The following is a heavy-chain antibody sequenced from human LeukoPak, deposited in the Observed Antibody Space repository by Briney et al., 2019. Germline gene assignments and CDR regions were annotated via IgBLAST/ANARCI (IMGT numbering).Heavy chain of an antibody. CDR1: GFTFTNYG. Sequence: PGGSLRLSCVASGFTFTNYGMMWVRQAPGKGLVWVSYINSDGRSTTYADSVKGRFTISRDNAKNTLYLQMSSLRAEDTAMYYCARNSNGMSNWGLGTLVIVSS. D-gene: IGHD2-8*01. CDR2: INSDGRST. CDR3: ARNSNGMSN. J-gene: IGHJ4*02. V-gene: IGHV3-74*01.